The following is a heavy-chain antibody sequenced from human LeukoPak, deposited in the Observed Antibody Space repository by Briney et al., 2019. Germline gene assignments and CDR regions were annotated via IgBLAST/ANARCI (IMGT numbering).Heavy chain of an antibody. J-gene: IGHJ6*03. D-gene: IGHD6-13*01. CDR2: MNPNSGNT. CDR3: ARGGAAADYYYYYYMDV. V-gene: IGHV1-8*01. Sequence: GASVKVSCTASGYTFTSYDINWVRQATGQGLEWMGWMNPNSGNTGYAQKFQGRVTMTRNTSISTAYMELSSLRSEDTAVYYCARGGAAADYYYYYYMDVWGKGTTVTVSS. CDR1: GYTFTSYD.